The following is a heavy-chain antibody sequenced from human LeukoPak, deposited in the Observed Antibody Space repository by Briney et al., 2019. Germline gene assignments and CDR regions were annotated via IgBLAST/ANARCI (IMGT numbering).Heavy chain of an antibody. CDR3: ARVPSAMIRGYMDV. CDR1: GFTFSSYA. Sequence: GGSLRLSCAASGFTFSSYAMHWVRQAPGKGLEYVSAISSNGGSTYYANSVKGRFTISRDNSKNTLYLQMGSLRAEDMAVYYCARVPSAMIRGYMDVWGKGTMVTVSS. CDR2: ISSNGGST. V-gene: IGHV3-64*01. J-gene: IGHJ6*03. D-gene: IGHD2-2*01.